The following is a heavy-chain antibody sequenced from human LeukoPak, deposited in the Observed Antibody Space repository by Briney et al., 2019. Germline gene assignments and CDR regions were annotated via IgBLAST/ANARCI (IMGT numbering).Heavy chain of an antibody. V-gene: IGHV3-33*01. CDR2: IWYDGSNK. J-gene: IGHJ4*02. CDR1: GFTFSSYG. CDR3: AREAESYNYDSSGYYS. Sequence: GRSLRLSCAASGFTFSSYGMHWVRQAPGKGLEWVAVIWYDGSNKYYADSVKGRFTISRDNSKNTLYLQMNSLRAEDTAVYYCAREAESYNYDSSGYYSWGQGTLVTVSS. D-gene: IGHD3-22*01.